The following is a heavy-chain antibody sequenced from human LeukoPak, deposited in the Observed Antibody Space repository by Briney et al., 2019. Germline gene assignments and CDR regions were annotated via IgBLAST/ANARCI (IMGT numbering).Heavy chain of an antibody. Sequence: ASVKVSCKASGFTFTSSAMQWVRQARGQRLEWIGWIVVGSGNTNYAQKFQERVTITRDMSTSTAYMELSSLRSEDTAVYYCGAISASCGDRWCWFDPWGQGTLVTVSS. D-gene: IGHD2-21*01. V-gene: IGHV1-58*02. J-gene: IGHJ5*02. CDR3: GAISASCGDRWCWFDP. CDR1: GFTFTSSA. CDR2: IVVGSGNT.